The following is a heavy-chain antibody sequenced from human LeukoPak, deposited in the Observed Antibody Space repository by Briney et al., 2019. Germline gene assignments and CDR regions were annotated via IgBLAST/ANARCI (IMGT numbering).Heavy chain of an antibody. CDR2: ISYDGTKE. CDR3: ANYYDGLDY. CDR1: GFTFSSYG. D-gene: IGHD3-22*01. V-gene: IGHV3-30*18. Sequence: GGSLRLSCAASGFTFSSYGMHWVRQAPGKGLEWVAVISYDGTKEHYADSVKGRFTISRDNSKNTLYLQMNSLRAEDTAVYYCANYYDGLDYWGQGTLVTVSS. J-gene: IGHJ4*02.